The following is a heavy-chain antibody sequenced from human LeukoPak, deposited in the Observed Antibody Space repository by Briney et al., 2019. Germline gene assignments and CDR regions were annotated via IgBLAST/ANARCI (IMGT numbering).Heavy chain of an antibody. V-gene: IGHV3-23*01. CDR3: AKDPNFYYCMDV. J-gene: IGHJ6*03. CDR2: ISGRRDST. CDR1: GFTFSSYG. Sequence: GGSQRLSCAASGFTFSSYGMSWVRQAPGKGLEWVSTISGRRDSTSYADSVKGRFTISRDNSKNTLYLQMNSLRAEDTAVYYCAKDPNFYYCMDVWGKGTTVTISS.